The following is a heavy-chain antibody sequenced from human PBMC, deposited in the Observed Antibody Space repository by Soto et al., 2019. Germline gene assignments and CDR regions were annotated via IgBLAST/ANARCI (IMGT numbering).Heavy chain of an antibody. V-gene: IGHV3-53*05. D-gene: IGHD6-19*01. CDR1: GFTVSSNY. J-gene: IGHJ4*02. CDR2: IYSGGST. CDR3: ARVSGGWFSPIDY. Sequence: GGSLRLSCAASGFTVSSNYMSWVRQAPGKGLEWVSVIYSGGSTYYADSVKGRFTISRDNSKNTLYLQMNSLRSEDTAVYYCARVSGGWFSPIDYWGQGTLVTVSS.